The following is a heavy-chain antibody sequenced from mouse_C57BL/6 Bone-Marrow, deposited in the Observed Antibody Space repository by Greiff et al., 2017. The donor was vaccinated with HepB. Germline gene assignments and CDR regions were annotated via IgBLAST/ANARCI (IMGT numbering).Heavy chain of an antibody. Sequence: EVHLVESGGGLVKPGGSLKLSCAASGFTFSSYAMSWVRQTPEKRLEWVATISDGGSYTYYPDNVKGRFTISRDNAKNNLYLQMSHLKSEDTAMYYCARALLTGAWYFDVWGTGTTLTVSS. J-gene: IGHJ1*03. CDR2: ISDGGSYT. D-gene: IGHD4-1*01. V-gene: IGHV5-4*01. CDR1: GFTFSSYA. CDR3: ARALLTGAWYFDV.